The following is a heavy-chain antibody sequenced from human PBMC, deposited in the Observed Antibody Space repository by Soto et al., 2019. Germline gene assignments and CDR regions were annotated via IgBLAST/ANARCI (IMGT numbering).Heavy chain of an antibody. J-gene: IGHJ5*02. V-gene: IGHV4-59*12. CDR1: GGSISSYY. Sequence: SETLSLTCTVSGGSISSYYWSWIRQPPGKGLEWIGYIYYSGSTNYNPSLKSRVTISVDTSKNQFSLKLSSVTAADTAVYYCARDYGHNWFDPWGQGTLVTVSS. CDR3: ARDYGHNWFDP. CDR2: IYYSGST. D-gene: IGHD4-17*01.